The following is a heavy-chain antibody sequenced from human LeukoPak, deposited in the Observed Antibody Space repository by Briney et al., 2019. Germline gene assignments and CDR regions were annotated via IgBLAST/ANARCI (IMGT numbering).Heavy chain of an antibody. CDR3: ARDSYDSSGYYYVIDY. Sequence: GGSLRLSCAASGFTFSSYWMSWVRQAPGKGQEWVANIKQDGSEKYYVDSVKGRFTISRDNAKNSLYLQMNSLRAEDTAVYYCARDSYDSSGYYYVIDYWGQGTLVTVSS. CDR2: IKQDGSEK. D-gene: IGHD3-22*01. V-gene: IGHV3-7*01. J-gene: IGHJ4*02. CDR1: GFTFSSYW.